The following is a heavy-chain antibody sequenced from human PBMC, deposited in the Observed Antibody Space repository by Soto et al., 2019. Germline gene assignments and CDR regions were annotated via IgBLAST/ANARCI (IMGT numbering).Heavy chain of an antibody. CDR3: AKDWVGGSNKYYFEY. Sequence: QVQLVESGGGVVRPGRSPRLSCVASGFTFRDYGMHWVRQAPGKGLEWVAGISHHGLKEHYADSVKGRFTISRDNSKKTVYLQLNSLRGDDTAVYYCAKDWVGGSNKYYFEYWGQGTLVTVSS. D-gene: IGHD1-26*01. V-gene: IGHV3-30*18. CDR2: ISHHGLKE. CDR1: GFTFRDYG. J-gene: IGHJ4*02.